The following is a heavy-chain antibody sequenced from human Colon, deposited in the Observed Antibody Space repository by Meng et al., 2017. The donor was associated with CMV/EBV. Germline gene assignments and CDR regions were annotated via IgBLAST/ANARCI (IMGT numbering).Heavy chain of an antibody. Sequence: SVKVSCKASGGTFSSYAISWVRQAPGQGLEWMGGIIPIFGTANYAQKFQGRVTITTDESTSTAYMELSSLRSEDTAVYYCARGTDFWTPEGFDPWGQGTLVTVSS. D-gene: IGHD3/OR15-3a*01. J-gene: IGHJ5*02. CDR2: IIPIFGTA. V-gene: IGHV1-69*05. CDR1: GGTFSSYA. CDR3: ARGTDFWTPEGFDP.